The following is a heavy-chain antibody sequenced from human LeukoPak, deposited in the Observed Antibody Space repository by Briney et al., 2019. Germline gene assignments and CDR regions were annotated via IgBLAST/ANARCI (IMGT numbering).Heavy chain of an antibody. V-gene: IGHV1-18*01. D-gene: IGHD4-11*01. J-gene: IGHJ5*02. Sequence: ASVKDSCKASGYTFTSYGISWVRQAPGQGVEWMGWISDYHGNTNYAQKLQRRVTMTTDTSTSTAYIELRSLRSDDTAVYYCARDLYRDSLPVSWFDPWGQGTLVTVSS. CDR2: ISDYHGNT. CDR1: GYTFTSYG. CDR3: ARDLYRDSLPVSWFDP.